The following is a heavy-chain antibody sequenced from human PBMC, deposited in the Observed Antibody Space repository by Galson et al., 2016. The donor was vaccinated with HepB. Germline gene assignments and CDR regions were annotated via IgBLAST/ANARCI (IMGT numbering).Heavy chain of an antibody. D-gene: IGHD4-17*01. CDR3: ARGYGDSTVQLGFDP. CDR2: INHSGSA. CDR1: GGSFSDYY. V-gene: IGHV4-34*01. Sequence: SETLSLTCAVYGGSFSDYYWSWIRQSPGKGLGWIGEINHSGSANYNPSLKSRVTISVDRSKNQFSLRLNSVTAADTAVYYCARGYGDSTVQLGFDPWGQGTLVTVSS. J-gene: IGHJ5*02.